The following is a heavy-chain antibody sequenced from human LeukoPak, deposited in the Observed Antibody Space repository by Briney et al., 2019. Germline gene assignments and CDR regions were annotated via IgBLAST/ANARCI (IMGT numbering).Heavy chain of an antibody. V-gene: IGHV1-2*02. CDR3: AREAGDNTYNV. Sequence: ASVKVSCKASRYTFTDYYMHWVRQAPGQGLEWMGWINPKSGETRYEQNFQGRVTMTRDTSITTAYMELSRLRSDGTAVYYCAREAGDNTYNVWGQGKMVTVSS. CDR1: RYTFTDYY. J-gene: IGHJ3*01. D-gene: IGHD7-27*01. CDR2: INPKSGET.